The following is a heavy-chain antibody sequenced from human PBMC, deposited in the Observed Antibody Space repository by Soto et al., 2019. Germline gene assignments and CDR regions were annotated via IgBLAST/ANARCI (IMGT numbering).Heavy chain of an antibody. V-gene: IGHV4-59*01. CDR1: GGSISVYY. CDR2: VYDNGRP. J-gene: IGHJ4*01. Sequence: SETLSLTCTISGGSISVYYWSWVRQSPRQGLEWIGYVYDNGRPYYSPSLKSRVTISADTSKNQISLKLTSATAADTAVYYCARGVGSSPPRYWGRGTLVTVSS. CDR3: ARGVGSSPPRY. D-gene: IGHD3-9*01.